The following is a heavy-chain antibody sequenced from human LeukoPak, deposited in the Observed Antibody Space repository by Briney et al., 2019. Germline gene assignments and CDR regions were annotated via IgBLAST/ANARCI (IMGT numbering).Heavy chain of an antibody. J-gene: IGHJ4*02. D-gene: IGHD6-13*01. V-gene: IGHV3-9*03. CDR3: AKDKGYSSSRYYFDY. Sequence: GGSLRLSCAASGFSFDDYAMHWVRQAPGKGLEWVSGISWNSGSIGYADSVKGRFTISRDNAKNSLYLQMNSLRAEDMALYYYAKDKGYSSSRYYFDYWGQGTLVTVSS. CDR2: ISWNSGSI. CDR1: GFSFDDYA.